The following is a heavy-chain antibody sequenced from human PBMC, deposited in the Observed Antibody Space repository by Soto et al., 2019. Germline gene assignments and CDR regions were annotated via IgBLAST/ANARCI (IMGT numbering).Heavy chain of an antibody. D-gene: IGHD6-19*01. Sequence: EVQLVQSGAEVKKPGESLKISCKGSGYSFTSYWIGWVRQMPGKGLEWMGIIYPGDSDTRYSPSFQGQVTISADKSISTAYLQWSSLKASDTAMYYCARHVRYSSGWEGWFDPWGQGTLVTVSS. J-gene: IGHJ5*02. CDR3: ARHVRYSSGWEGWFDP. V-gene: IGHV5-51*01. CDR1: GYSFTSYW. CDR2: IYPGDSDT.